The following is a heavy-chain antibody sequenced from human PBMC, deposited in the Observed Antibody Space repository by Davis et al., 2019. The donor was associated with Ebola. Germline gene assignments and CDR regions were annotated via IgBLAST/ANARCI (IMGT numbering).Heavy chain of an antibody. CDR1: GYSFTNYW. CDR3: ARHGDAAIGGTYYMDV. J-gene: IGHJ6*03. D-gene: IGHD2-2*02. CDR2: IYPGDSDT. V-gene: IGHV5-51*01. Sequence: GESLKISCQGSGYSFTNYWIGWVRQMPGKGLEWMGVIYPGDSDTRYSPSFQGQVTISADKSITTAYLQWSSLKASDTAMYYCARHGDAAIGGTYYMDVWGKGTTLSVSS.